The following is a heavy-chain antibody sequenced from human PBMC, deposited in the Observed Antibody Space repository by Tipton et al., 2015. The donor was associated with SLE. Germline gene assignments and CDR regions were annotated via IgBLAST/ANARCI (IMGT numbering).Heavy chain of an antibody. Sequence: SLRLSCATSGFTFRSYAMNWVRQAPGKGLEWVSGISGSGSSSYYADSVKGRFTISRDNSKNTLYLQMTSLRGEDTAVYFCAKDKKYTSGWYCLDYWGPGTLVTVSS. V-gene: IGHV3-23*01. D-gene: IGHD6-19*01. CDR2: ISGSGSSS. CDR1: GFTFRSYA. J-gene: IGHJ4*02. CDR3: AKDKKYTSGWYCLDY.